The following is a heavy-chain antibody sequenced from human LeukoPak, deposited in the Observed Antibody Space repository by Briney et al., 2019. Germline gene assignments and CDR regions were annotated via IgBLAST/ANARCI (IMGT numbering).Heavy chain of an antibody. J-gene: IGHJ4*02. D-gene: IGHD3-10*01. CDR2: ISGSGGST. CDR1: GFTFSSYG. CDR3: ALGKTWFGELFDY. V-gene: IGHV3-23*01. Sequence: GGSLRLSCAASGFTFSSYGMSWVRQAPGKGLEWVSAISGSGGSTYYADSVKGRFTISRDNSKNTLHLQMNSLRAEDTAVYYCALGKTWFGELFDYWGQGTLVTVSS.